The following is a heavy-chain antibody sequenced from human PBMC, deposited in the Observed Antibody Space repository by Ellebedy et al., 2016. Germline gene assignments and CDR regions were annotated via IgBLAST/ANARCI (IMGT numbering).Heavy chain of an antibody. CDR1: GGSISSSSYY. Sequence: SETLSLTXTVSGGSISSSSYYWGWIRQPPGKGLEWIGSIYYSGSTYYNPSLKSRVTISVDTSKNQFSLKLSSVTAADTAVYYCARECHTIVSNWFDPWGQGTLVTVSS. D-gene: IGHD2-15*01. CDR3: ARECHTIVSNWFDP. CDR2: IYYSGST. V-gene: IGHV4-39*07. J-gene: IGHJ5*02.